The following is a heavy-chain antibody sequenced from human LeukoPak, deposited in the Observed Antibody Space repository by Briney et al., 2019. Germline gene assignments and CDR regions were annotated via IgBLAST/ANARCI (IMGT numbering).Heavy chain of an antibody. V-gene: IGHV3-21*01. CDR3: ARVPEQRHWNFDY. CDR1: GFTFSSYS. J-gene: IGHJ4*02. Sequence: GGSLRLSCAASGFTFSSYSMNWVRQAPGKGLEWVSSIGSSSSYIYYADSVKGRFTISRDNAKNSLYLQMNSLRAEDTAVYYCARVPEQRHWNFDYWGQGTLVTVSS. D-gene: IGHD6-25*01. CDR2: IGSSSSYI.